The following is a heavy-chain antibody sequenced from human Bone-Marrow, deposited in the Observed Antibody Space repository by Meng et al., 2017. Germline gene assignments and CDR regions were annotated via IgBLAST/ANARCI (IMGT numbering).Heavy chain of an antibody. D-gene: IGHD2-21*02. J-gene: IGHJ4*02. Sequence: GSLRLSCTVSGGTISSYYWSWIRQPPGKGLEWIGYIYYSGSTNYNPSLKSRVTISVDTYKNQFSLKLSSVTAADTAVYYFARVDCSGEEVDYWGQGTLVTVSS. CDR1: GGTISSYY. CDR2: IYYSGST. V-gene: IGHV4-59*01. CDR3: ARVDCSGEEVDY.